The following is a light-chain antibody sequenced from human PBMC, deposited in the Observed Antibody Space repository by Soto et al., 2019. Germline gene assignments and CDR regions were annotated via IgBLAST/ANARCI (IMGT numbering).Light chain of an antibody. V-gene: IGKV1-5*03. J-gene: IGKJ1*01. CDR3: QHCDTDPWT. Sequence: DIQMTQSPSTLSASVGDRVTITCRASQSIYKWLAWYQQKSGKAPKLLISQGSTLESGAPSRFSGSGSGTECPRTSRSQRPVDLSTDYGQHCDTDPWTGGQGPKVDI. CDR1: QSIYKW. CDR2: QGS.